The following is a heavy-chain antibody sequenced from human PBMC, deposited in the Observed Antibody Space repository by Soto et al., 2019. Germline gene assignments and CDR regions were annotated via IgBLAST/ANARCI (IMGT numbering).Heavy chain of an antibody. CDR3: AKGGSAALVAPSGRDNWCYP. Sequence: PGGSLRLSWVASGFAFDDYVMHWVRQTPGRGLEWVSGITWNGGTIRYVDSVKGRFTISRDNAENSLYLQMNSLRPEDTAVYYCAKGGSAALVAPSGRDNWCYP. V-gene: IGHV3-9*01. D-gene: IGHD2-2*01. CDR2: ITWNGGTI. CDR1: GFAFDDYV. J-gene: IGHJ5*02.